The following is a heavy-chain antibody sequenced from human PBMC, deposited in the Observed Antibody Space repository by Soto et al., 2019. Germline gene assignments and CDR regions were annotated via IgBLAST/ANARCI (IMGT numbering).Heavy chain of an antibody. CDR3: AGVVRDTVVPAAPVYYYYMDV. Sequence: QVQLVQSGAEVKKPGASVKVSCKASGYTFTSYGISWVRQAPGQGLEWMGWISAYNGNTNYAQKLQGRVTMTTDTSTSTAYMELRSLRSDDTAVYYCAGVVRDTVVPAAPVYYYYMDVWGKGTTVTVSS. CDR1: GYTFTSYG. D-gene: IGHD2-2*01. V-gene: IGHV1-18*01. J-gene: IGHJ6*03. CDR2: ISAYNGNT.